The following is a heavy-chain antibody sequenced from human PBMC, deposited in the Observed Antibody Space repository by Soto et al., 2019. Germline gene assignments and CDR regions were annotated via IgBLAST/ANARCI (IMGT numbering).Heavy chain of an antibody. D-gene: IGHD6-13*01. CDR1: GFTFGDYA. V-gene: IGHV3-49*03. CDR2: IRSKAYGGTT. J-gene: IGHJ6*02. CDR3: TKYTYTSRYAYYGMDV. Sequence: PGGSLRLSCTTSGFTFGDYAMSWSRQALGKGLEWVGVIRSKAYGGTTDYAASVKGRFTISRDDSKSIAYLQMNSLKSEDTGVYYCTKYTYTSRYAYYGMDVWGHGTTVTVSS.